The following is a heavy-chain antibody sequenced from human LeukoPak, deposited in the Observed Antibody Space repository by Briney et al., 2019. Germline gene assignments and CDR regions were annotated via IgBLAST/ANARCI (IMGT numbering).Heavy chain of an antibody. Sequence: PGGSLRLSCAASGFTFSSYAMHWVRQAPGKGLEWVAVISYDGSNKYYADSVKGRFTISRDNSKNTLYLQMNSLRAEDTAVYYCARDFYYGSGDPYYYYGMDVWGQGTTVTVSS. CDR3: ARDFYYGSGDPYYYYGMDV. V-gene: IGHV3-30-3*01. CDR2: ISYDGSNK. J-gene: IGHJ6*02. D-gene: IGHD3-10*01. CDR1: GFTFSSYA.